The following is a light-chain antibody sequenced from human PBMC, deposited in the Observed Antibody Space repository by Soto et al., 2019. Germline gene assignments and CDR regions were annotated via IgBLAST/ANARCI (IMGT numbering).Light chain of an antibody. CDR2: GSS. J-gene: IGKJ2*01. CDR3: QQYGRSPLLYT. V-gene: IGKV3-20*01. CDR1: QSVNSNF. Sequence: EIVLTQSPGTLSLSPGERATLSCRTSQSVNSNFLAWYQQKPGQAPRLLVYGSSTRAAGVPDRFSGSGSGTDFTLTISRLEPEVFAVYYCQQYGRSPLLYTFGQGTKLGVK.